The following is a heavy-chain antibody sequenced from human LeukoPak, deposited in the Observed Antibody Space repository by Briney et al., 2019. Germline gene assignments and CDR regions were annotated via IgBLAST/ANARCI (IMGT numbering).Heavy chain of an antibody. V-gene: IGHV4-59*08. D-gene: IGHD3-10*01. Sequence: PSETLSLTCTVSGGSISSYYWSWIRQPPGKGLEWIGYIYYSGSTNYNPSLKSRVTISVDTSKNQFSLKLSSVTAADTAVYYCGSSKDYYYGMDVWGQGTTVTVSS. CDR2: IYYSGST. CDR3: GSSKDYYYGMDV. J-gene: IGHJ6*02. CDR1: GGSISSYY.